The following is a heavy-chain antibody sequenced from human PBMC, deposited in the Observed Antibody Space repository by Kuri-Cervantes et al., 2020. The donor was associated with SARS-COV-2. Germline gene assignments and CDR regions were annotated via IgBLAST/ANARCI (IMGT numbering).Heavy chain of an antibody. CDR3: AKDHQYYYDSSGYYYFGY. J-gene: IGHJ4*02. D-gene: IGHD3-22*01. Sequence: GGSLRLSCAASGFTFSSYWMHWVRQAPGKGLEWVSAISGSGGSTYYADSVKGRFTISRDNSKNTLYLQMNSLRAEDTAVYYCAKDHQYYYDSSGYYYFGYWGQGTLVTVSS. CDR1: GFTFSSYW. CDR2: ISGSGGST. V-gene: IGHV3-23*01.